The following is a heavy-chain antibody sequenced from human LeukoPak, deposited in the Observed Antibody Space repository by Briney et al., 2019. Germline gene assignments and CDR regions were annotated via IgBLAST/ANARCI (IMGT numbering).Heavy chain of an antibody. CDR3: ARHSNSFNYYGMDV. V-gene: IGHV4-59*08. D-gene: IGHD6-13*01. Sequence: PSETLSLTCTVSGGSISSCYWSWIRQPPGKGLEWIGYIYYSGSTNYNPSLKSRVTISVDTSKNQFSLKLSSVTAADTAVYYCARHSNSFNYYGMDVWGQGTTVTVSS. CDR2: IYYSGST. J-gene: IGHJ6*02. CDR1: GGSISSCY.